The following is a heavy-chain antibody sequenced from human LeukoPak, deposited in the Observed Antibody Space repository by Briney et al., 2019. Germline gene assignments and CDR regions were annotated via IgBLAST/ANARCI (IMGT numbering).Heavy chain of an antibody. V-gene: IGHV4-59*08. CDR1: GGSISSYY. D-gene: IGHD3-9*01. J-gene: IGHJ4*02. CDR3: ARAYDILTGLDY. Sequence: KPSETLSLTCTVSGGSISSYYWSWIRQPPGKGLEWIGYIYYSGSTNYNPSLKSRVTISVDTSKNQFSLKLSSVTAADTAVYYCARAYDILTGLDYWGQGTLVTVSS. CDR2: IYYSGST.